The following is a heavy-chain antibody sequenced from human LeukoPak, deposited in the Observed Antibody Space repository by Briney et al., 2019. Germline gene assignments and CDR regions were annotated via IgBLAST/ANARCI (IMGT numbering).Heavy chain of an antibody. D-gene: IGHD3-9*01. CDR3: ARGPPTTYFDWEFDY. J-gene: IGHJ4*02. Sequence: GGSLRLSCAASGFTFDDYAMHWVRQAPGKGLEWVSGISWNSGSIGYADSVKGRFTISRDNAKNSLYLQMNSLRAEDTAVYYCARGPPTTYFDWEFDYWGQGTPVTVSS. CDR1: GFTFDDYA. V-gene: IGHV3-9*01. CDR2: ISWNSGSI.